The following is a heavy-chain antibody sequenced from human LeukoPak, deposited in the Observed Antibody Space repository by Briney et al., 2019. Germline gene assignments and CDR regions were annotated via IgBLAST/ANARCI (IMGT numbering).Heavy chain of an antibody. CDR3: ARDGGYYDSTAFDP. V-gene: IGHV3-48*01. J-gene: IGHJ5*02. D-gene: IGHD3-22*01. Sequence: GRCLRLSCAASGFTFSSYGMHWVRQAPGKGLEWVSYISSSSSTIYYADSVKGRFTISRDNAKNSLYLQMNSLRAEDTAVYYCARDGGYYDSTAFDPWGQGTLVTVSS. CDR2: ISSSSSTI. CDR1: GFTFSSYG.